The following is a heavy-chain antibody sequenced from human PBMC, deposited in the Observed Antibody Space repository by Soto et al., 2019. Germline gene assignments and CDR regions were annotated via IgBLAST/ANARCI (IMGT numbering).Heavy chain of an antibody. D-gene: IGHD5-12*01. J-gene: IGHJ4*02. CDR1: GYTFTSYY. CDR3: SNILTGYSGVDY. Sequence: QVQLVQSGAEVKKPGASVKVSCKASGYTFTSYYMHWVRQAPGQGLEWMGIINPSGGSTSYAQKFQGRVTMTRDTSTSTVYMELSSLRSEDTAVYYCSNILTGYSGVDYWGQGTLVTVSS. CDR2: INPSGGST. V-gene: IGHV1-46*01.